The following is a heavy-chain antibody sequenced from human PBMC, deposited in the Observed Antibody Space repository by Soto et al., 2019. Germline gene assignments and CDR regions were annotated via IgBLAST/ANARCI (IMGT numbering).Heavy chain of an antibody. CDR3: ARPWRPYSNYHLDY. D-gene: IGHD4-4*01. V-gene: IGHV3-48*02. J-gene: IGHJ4*02. CDR2: ISSSSTI. CDR1: GFTFSSYS. Sequence: GGSLRLSCAASGFTFSSYSMNWVRQAPGKGLEWVSYISSSSTIYYADSVKGRFTISRDNAKNSLYLQMNSLRDEDTAVYYCARPWRPYSNYHLDYWGQGTPVTVSS.